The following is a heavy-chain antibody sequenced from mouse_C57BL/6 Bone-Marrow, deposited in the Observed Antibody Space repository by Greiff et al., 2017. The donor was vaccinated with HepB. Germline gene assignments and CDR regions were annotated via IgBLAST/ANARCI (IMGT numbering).Heavy chain of an antibody. J-gene: IGHJ2*01. CDR3: VPYGSSTLFDY. V-gene: IGHV14-2*01. Sequence: EVQLQQSGAELVKPGASVKLSCTASGFNIKDYYMHWVKQRTEQGLEWIGRIDPEDGVTKYAPKFQGKATITADTSSNTAYLQLSSLTSEDTAVYYCVPYGSSTLFDYWGQGTTLTVSS. CDR2: IDPEDGVT. CDR1: GFNIKDYY. D-gene: IGHD1-1*01.